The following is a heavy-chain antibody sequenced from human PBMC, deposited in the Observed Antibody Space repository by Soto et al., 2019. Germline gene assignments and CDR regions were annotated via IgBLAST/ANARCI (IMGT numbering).Heavy chain of an antibody. Sequence: SETLSLTCTVSCGSNSSGDYYWSRIRQPPGKGLDWIGYIYYSGSTYYNPSLKSRVTISVDTSKNQFSLKLSSVTAADTAVYYCARQEYSSSWSYFDYWGQGTLVTVSS. CDR2: IYYSGST. D-gene: IGHD6-13*01. V-gene: IGHV4-30-4*01. J-gene: IGHJ4*02. CDR3: ARQEYSSSWSYFDY. CDR1: CGSNSSGDYY.